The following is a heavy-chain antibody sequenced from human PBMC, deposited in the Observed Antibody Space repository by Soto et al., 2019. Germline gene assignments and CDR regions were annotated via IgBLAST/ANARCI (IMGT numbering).Heavy chain of an antibody. CDR3: ARVKGPYYYHISGYYRPDARYYYSYG. CDR1: GGSFSGYY. CDR2: INHSGRT. J-gene: IGHJ6*01. Sequence: SETLRLTCAVYGGSFSGYYWSWIRQPPGKGLEWIGEINHSGRTNYNPSLKSRVTISVDTSKNQFSLKLSSVTAADTAVSYCARVKGPYYYHISGYYRPDARYYYSYG. V-gene: IGHV4-34*01. D-gene: IGHD3-22*01.